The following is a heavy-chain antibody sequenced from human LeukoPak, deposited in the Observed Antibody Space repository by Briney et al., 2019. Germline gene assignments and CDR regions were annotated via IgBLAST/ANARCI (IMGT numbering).Heavy chain of an antibody. CDR2: IYYSGST. CDR1: GFTFSSYS. J-gene: IGHJ2*01. V-gene: IGHV4-30-4*08. CDR3: ARGASSIADRYFDL. Sequence: LRLSCAASGFTFSSYSMNWIRQPPGKGLEWIGYIYYSGSTYYNPSLKSRVTISVDTSKNQFSLKLSSVTAADTAVYYCARGASSIADRYFDLWGRGTLVTVSS. D-gene: IGHD6-6*01.